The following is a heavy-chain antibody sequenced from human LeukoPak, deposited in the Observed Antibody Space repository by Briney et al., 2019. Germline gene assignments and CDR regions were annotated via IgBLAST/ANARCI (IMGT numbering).Heavy chain of an antibody. CDR3: ARESLFGTFVAFDI. V-gene: IGHV4-30-4*08. CDR2: IYYSGST. CDR1: GGSISSGDYY. J-gene: IGHJ3*02. Sequence: PSETLSLTCTVSGGSISSGDYYWSWIRQPPGKGLEWIGYIYYSGSTYYNPSLKSRVTISVDTSKNQFSLKLSSVTAADTAVYYCARESLFGTFVAFDIWGQGTMVTVSS. D-gene: IGHD2/OR15-2a*01.